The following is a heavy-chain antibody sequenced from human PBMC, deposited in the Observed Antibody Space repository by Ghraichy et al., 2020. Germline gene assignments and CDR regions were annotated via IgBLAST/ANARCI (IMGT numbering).Heavy chain of an antibody. CDR2: ISGSGGST. CDR3: AKGCLSSSSGCNWFDP. D-gene: IGHD6-6*01. CDR1: GFTFSSYA. J-gene: IGHJ5*02. Sequence: GGSLRLSCAASGFTFSSYAMSWVRQAPGKGLEWVPAISGSGGSTYYADSVKGRFTISRDNSKNTLYLQMNSLRAEDTAVYYCAKGCLSSSSGCNWFDPWGQGTLVTVSS. V-gene: IGHV3-23*01.